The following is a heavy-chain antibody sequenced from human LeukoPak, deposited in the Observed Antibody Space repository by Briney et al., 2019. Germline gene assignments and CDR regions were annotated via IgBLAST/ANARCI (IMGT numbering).Heavy chain of an antibody. J-gene: IGHJ4*02. CDR1: GGSISSYY. Sequence: SETLSLTCTVSGGSISSYYWSWIRQPPGKGLEWIGYIYYSGSTNYNPSLKSRVTISVDTSKNQFSLKLSSVTAAVTAVYYCARDRYRFGVDYWGQGTLVTVSS. D-gene: IGHD5-18*01. CDR2: IYYSGST. V-gene: IGHV4-59*01. CDR3: ARDRYRFGVDY.